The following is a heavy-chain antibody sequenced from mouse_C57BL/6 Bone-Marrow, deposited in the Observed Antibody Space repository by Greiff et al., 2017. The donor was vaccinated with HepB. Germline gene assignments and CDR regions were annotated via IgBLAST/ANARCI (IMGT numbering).Heavy chain of an antibody. V-gene: IGHV1-55*01. J-gene: IGHJ3*01. CDR3: ARERAYYGGSYKVFAY. D-gene: IGHD1-1*01. CDR1: GYTFTSYW. CDR2: IYPGSGST. Sequence: QVQLKQPGAELVKPGASVKMSCKASGYTFTSYWITWVKQRPGQGLEWIGDIYPGSGSTNYNEKFKSKATLTVDTSSSTAYVQLSSLTSEDSAVYYCARERAYYGGSYKVFAYWGQGTLVTVSA.